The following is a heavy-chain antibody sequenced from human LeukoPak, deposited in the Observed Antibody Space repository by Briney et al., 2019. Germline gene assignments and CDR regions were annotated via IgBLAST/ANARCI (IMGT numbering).Heavy chain of an antibody. CDR3: PIGFHVTHPGY. CDR1: GGSISTYY. Sequence: SETLSLTCTVSGGSISTYYWSWIRQPAGKGLEWIGRIHTSGNSDYNPSLKSRVTISVDTSKKQFSLKLSSVTAADTAVYYCPIGFHVTHPGYWGQGTLVTVSS. D-gene: IGHD2-21*01. V-gene: IGHV4-4*07. J-gene: IGHJ4*02. CDR2: IHTSGNS.